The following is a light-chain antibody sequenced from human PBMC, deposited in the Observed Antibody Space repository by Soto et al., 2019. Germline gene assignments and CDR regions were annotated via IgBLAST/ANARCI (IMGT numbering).Light chain of an antibody. CDR2: GAS. Sequence: EIVLTQSPGTLSLSPGERATLSCRASQSVSSNYLAWYQQKPGQAPRLLIYGASTRATGIPARFSGSGSGTEFTLTISSLQSEDFAVYYCQQYNNWTSTFGQGTRLEIK. CDR1: QSVSSN. CDR3: QQYNNWTST. V-gene: IGKV3-15*01. J-gene: IGKJ5*01.